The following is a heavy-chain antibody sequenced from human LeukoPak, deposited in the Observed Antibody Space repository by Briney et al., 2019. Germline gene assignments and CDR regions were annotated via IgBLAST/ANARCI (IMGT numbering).Heavy chain of an antibody. Sequence: GGSLRLSCAVSGCTFSSYGMHWVRQAPGKGLEWVEFIGYDGSNNYYADSVRGRFTISRDNSKDTLYLQMNSLRAEDTAVYYCAKVDPRGRGNNLDACHIWGQGTMVTVSS. D-gene: IGHD5-18*01. J-gene: IGHJ3*02. V-gene: IGHV3-30*02. CDR3: AKVDPRGRGNNLDACHI. CDR2: IGYDGSNN. CDR1: GCTFSSYG.